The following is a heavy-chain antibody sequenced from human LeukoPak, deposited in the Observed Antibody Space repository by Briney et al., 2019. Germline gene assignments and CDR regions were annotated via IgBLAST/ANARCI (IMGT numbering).Heavy chain of an antibody. CDR1: GFTFSTFA. J-gene: IGHJ3*02. CDR3: AKDRGGGLWDAFHI. CDR2: ISGSAGAA. Sequence: QPGGSLRFSCAASGFTFSTFAMTWVRQAPGKGLEWVSGISGSAGAAYYADSVRGRFPISRDNSKNTLYLQMNSLRAEDTAVYYCAKDRGGGLWDAFHIWGQGTMVTVFS. V-gene: IGHV3-23*01. D-gene: IGHD3-10*01.